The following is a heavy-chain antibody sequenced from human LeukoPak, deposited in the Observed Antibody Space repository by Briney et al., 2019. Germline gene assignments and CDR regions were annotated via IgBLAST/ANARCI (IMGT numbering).Heavy chain of an antibody. V-gene: IGHV3-30*04. Sequence: GGSLRLSCAASGFTFSSYVMHWVRQAPDKGLEWVAIISYDGSNEYYADSVKGRFTISRDNSKNTLYLQMNSLRAADTAVYYCARGRLDAFDIWGQGTMVTVSS. CDR2: ISYDGSNE. CDR1: GFTFSSYV. J-gene: IGHJ3*02. CDR3: ARGRLDAFDI.